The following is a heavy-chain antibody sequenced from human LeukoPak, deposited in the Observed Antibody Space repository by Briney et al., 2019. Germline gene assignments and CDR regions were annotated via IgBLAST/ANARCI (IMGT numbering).Heavy chain of an antibody. CDR3: ARDFPDIAAAGADY. CDR1: GFTFSSYS. V-gene: IGHV3-48*04. D-gene: IGHD6-13*01. J-gene: IGHJ4*02. CDR2: ISSSSTI. Sequence: GGSLRLSCAASGFTFSSYSMNWVRQAPGKGLEWVSYISSSSTIYYADSVKGRFTISRDNAKNSLYLQMNSLRAEDTAVYYCARDFPDIAAAGADYWGQGILVTVSS.